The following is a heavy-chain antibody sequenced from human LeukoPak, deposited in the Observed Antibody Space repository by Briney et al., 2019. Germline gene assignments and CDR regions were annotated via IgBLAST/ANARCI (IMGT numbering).Heavy chain of an antibody. J-gene: IGHJ4*02. CDR3: ATWGVVAATVIFDY. D-gene: IGHD2-15*01. Sequence: ASVKVSCKVSGYTFTDYYMHWVQQAPGKGLEWMGLVDPEDGETMYAEKFQGRVTITADTSTDTAYMELSSLRSEDPAVYYCATWGVVAATVIFDYWGQGTLVTVSS. CDR1: GYTFTDYY. CDR2: VDPEDGET. V-gene: IGHV1-69-2*01.